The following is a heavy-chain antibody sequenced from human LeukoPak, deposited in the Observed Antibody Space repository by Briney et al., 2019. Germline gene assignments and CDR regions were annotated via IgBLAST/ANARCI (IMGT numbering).Heavy chain of an antibody. D-gene: IGHD6-6*01. CDR1: GFTFDDYA. Sequence: GGSLRLSCAASGFTFDDYAMHWVRQAPGKGLEWVSGISWNSGSIGYADSVKGRFTISRDNAKNSLYLQMNSLRAEDTALYYCAKTKKLDYFDYWGQGTLVTVSS. J-gene: IGHJ4*02. V-gene: IGHV3-9*01. CDR3: AKTKKLDYFDY. CDR2: ISWNSGSI.